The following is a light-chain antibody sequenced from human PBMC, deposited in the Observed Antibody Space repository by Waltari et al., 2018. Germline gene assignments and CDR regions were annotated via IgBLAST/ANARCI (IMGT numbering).Light chain of an antibody. CDR3: QKYESLPAT. J-gene: IGKJ1*01. Sequence: SCRASQSFGKYLAWYQQRPGQAPRLLLYHASIRATGIPDRFSGSGSGTDFSLTISRLEPEDFAVYYCQKYESLPATFGQGTTVEIK. V-gene: IGKV3-20*01. CDR1: QSFGKY. CDR2: HAS.